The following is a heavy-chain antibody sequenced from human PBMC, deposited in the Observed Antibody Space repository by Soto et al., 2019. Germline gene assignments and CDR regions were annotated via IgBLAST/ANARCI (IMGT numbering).Heavy chain of an antibody. D-gene: IGHD2-15*01. CDR3: ASYELGYCSGGSCFAGMDV. J-gene: IGHJ6*02. Sequence: GASVKVSCKASGYTFSSDGISWVREAPGQGLEWMGWISAYNGNTNYAQKLQGRVTMTTDTSTSTAYMELRSLRSDDTAVYYCASYELGYCSGGSCFAGMDVWGQGTTVTVSS. CDR1: GYTFSSDG. V-gene: IGHV1-18*01. CDR2: ISAYNGNT.